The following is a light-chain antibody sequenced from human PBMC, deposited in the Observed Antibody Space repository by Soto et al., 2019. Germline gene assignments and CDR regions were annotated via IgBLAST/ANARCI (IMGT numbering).Light chain of an antibody. CDR2: GAS. J-gene: IGKJ5*01. CDR1: QSISDT. V-gene: IGKV3-15*01. Sequence: PGGRATLSCRASQSISDTLAWYQQKPGQAPRLLIYGASRRATGFPARFSGSGSGTDFTLTISRLEPEDFAVYYCQEYDDSPPITFGLGTRLEIK. CDR3: QEYDDSPPIT.